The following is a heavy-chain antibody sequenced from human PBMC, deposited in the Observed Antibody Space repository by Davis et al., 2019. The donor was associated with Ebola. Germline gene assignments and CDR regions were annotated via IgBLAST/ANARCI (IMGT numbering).Heavy chain of an antibody. D-gene: IGHD6-19*01. CDR3: ASTEAGLDY. CDR1: GYSFNNYA. V-gene: IGHV1-18*01. J-gene: IGHJ4*02. CDR2: ISAYNGNT. Sequence: AASVKVSCKASGYSFNNYAISWVRQAPGQGLEWMGWISAYNGNTNYAQKLQGRVTMTTDTSTSTAYMELSRLRSDDTAMYYCASTEAGLDYWGQGTLVTVSS.